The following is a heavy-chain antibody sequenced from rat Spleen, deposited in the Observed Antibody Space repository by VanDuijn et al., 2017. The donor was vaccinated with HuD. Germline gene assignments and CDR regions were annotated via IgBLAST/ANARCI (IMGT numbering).Heavy chain of an antibody. Sequence: EVQLVESGGGLVQPGRSLKLSCAASGFTFSDYNMAWVRQAPKKGLEGVATISYDGSSTYYRDSVRGRFTVSRDNAKSTLYLQMDSLRSEDTATYYCVRQDTSGYSNWFAYWGQGTLVSVSS. CDR1: GFTFSDYN. J-gene: IGHJ3*01. D-gene: IGHD4-3*01. CDR3: VRQDTSGYSNWFAY. CDR2: ISYDGSST. V-gene: IGHV5-7*01.